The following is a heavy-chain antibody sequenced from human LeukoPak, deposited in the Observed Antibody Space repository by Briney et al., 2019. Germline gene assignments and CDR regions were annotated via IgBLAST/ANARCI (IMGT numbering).Heavy chain of an antibody. V-gene: IGHV1-2*02. J-gene: IGHJ4*02. D-gene: IGHD3-3*01. CDR2: INPNSGGT. CDR1: GYTFTGYY. CDR3: ARAQTSQYYDFWSGYPIDY. Sequence: ASVKVSCKASGYTFTGYYMHWVRQAPGQGLEWMGWINPNSGGTNYAQKFQGRVTMTRDTSISTAYVELSRLRSDDTAVYYCARAQTSQYYDFWSGYPIDYWGQGTLVTVSS.